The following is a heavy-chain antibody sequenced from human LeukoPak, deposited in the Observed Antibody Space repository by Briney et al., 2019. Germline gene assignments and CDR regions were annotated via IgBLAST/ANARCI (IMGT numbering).Heavy chain of an antibody. CDR2: MNSDGSST. CDR3: AREAFNYGDHYFDY. J-gene: IGHJ4*02. Sequence: PGGTLRLSCAASGFTLSSYWMHWVRQAPGKGLVWVSRMNSDGSSTTYADSVKGRFTISRDSAKNALYLQMSSLRAEDTAVYHCAREAFNYGDHYFDYWGQGTLVTVSS. V-gene: IGHV3-74*01. CDR1: GFTLSSYW. D-gene: IGHD4-17*01.